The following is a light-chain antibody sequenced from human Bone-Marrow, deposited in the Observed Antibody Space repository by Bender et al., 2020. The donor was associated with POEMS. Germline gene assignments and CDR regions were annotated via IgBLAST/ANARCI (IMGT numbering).Light chain of an antibody. Sequence: QSALTQPASVSGSPGQSITIPCTGTSSDVGSYSLVSWYQQHPDKAPKLIIYDVNNRPSWVSTRFSGSKSGNTASLTISGLQADDEADYYCSSFTASTTYVFGSGTKVTVL. V-gene: IGLV2-14*02. J-gene: IGLJ1*01. CDR3: SSFTASTTYV. CDR2: DVN. CDR1: SSDVGSYSL.